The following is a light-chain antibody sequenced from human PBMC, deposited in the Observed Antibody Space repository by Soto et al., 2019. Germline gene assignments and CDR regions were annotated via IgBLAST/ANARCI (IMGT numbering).Light chain of an antibody. Sequence: QPVLTQSPSASASLGASVKLTCTLTSGHSSNAIAWHQQQPEKGPRFLMKVNSDGSHNKGDGIPDRFSGSSSGAERYLTISSLQSEDEADYYCQTWGTGIGVFGGGTKLTVL. CDR2: VNSDGSH. CDR3: QTWGTGIGV. J-gene: IGLJ3*02. CDR1: SGHSSNA. V-gene: IGLV4-69*01.